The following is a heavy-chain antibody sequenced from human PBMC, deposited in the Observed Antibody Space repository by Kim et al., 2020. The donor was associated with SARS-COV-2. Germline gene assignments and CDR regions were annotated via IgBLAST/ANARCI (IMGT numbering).Heavy chain of an antibody. Sequence: GGSLRLSCAASGVTFSNAWMSWVRQAPGKGLEWVGRIKSKTDGGTTDYAAPVKGRFTISRDDSKNTLYLQMNSLKTEDTAVYYCTLAGGNYVSYYGMDVWGQGTTVTVSS. CDR3: TLAGGNYVSYYGMDV. CDR1: GVTFSNAW. J-gene: IGHJ6*02. V-gene: IGHV3-15*01. CDR2: IKSKTDGGTT. D-gene: IGHD1-7*01.